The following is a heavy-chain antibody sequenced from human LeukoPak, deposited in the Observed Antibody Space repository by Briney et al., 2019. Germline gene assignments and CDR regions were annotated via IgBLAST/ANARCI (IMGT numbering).Heavy chain of an antibody. V-gene: IGHV4-31*03. CDR1: GGSISSGNYY. CDR2: NT. Sequence: SETLSLTRTVSGGSISSGNYYWSWIPQHPGKGLEWIGYNTYYNPSLKSRVTISVDTSKSQFSLKLTSVTAGDTAVYYCARAILTPSGFVWHFDLWGRGTLVTVSS. J-gene: IGHJ2*01. CDR3: ARAILTPSGFVWHFDL. D-gene: IGHD3-3*01.